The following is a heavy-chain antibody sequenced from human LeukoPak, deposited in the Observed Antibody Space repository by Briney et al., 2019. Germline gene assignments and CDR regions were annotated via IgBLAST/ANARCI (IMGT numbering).Heavy chain of an antibody. CDR1: GDSITNHY. CDR3: AGSGGLANTGAVFDY. D-gene: IGHD3-10*01. Sequence: SETLSLTCIVSGDSITNHYWSLIRRPPGKGLEWIGYIYYNGIINYNPSLKSRVTISVDTSRNQFSMKLNSVTAADTAVYYCAGSGGLANTGAVFDYWGQGTLVTISS. J-gene: IGHJ4*02. CDR2: IYYNGII. V-gene: IGHV4-59*11.